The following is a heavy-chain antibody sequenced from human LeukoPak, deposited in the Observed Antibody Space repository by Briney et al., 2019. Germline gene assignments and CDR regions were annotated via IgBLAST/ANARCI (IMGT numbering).Heavy chain of an antibody. CDR2: ISWDGGST. V-gene: IGHV3-43*01. J-gene: IGHJ4*02. CDR3: AKDFGSSWSAYYFDY. CDR1: GFTFDDYT. Sequence: GGSLRLSCAASGFTFDDYTMHWVRRAPGKGLEWVSLISWDGGSTYYADSVKGRFTISRDNSKNSLYLQMNSLRTEDTALYYCAKDFGSSWSAYYFDYWGQGTLVTVSS. D-gene: IGHD6-13*01.